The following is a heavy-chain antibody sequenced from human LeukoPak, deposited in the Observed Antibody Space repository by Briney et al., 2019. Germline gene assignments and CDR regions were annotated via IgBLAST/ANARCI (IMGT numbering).Heavy chain of an antibody. V-gene: IGHV3-23*01. CDR1: GFSFSSYA. J-gene: IGHJ4*02. D-gene: IGHD3-16*01. CDR3: ARDTREATSDYVWGSFPARHFDY. CDR2: MSSSDDGR. Sequence: PGGSLRLSCATSGFSFSSYAMSWVRQAPGKGLEWVSAMSSSDDGRYYAASVRGRFTISRDNSKSTLYLQMNSLRAEDTAVYYCARDTREATSDYVWGSFPARHFDYWGQGTLVTVSS.